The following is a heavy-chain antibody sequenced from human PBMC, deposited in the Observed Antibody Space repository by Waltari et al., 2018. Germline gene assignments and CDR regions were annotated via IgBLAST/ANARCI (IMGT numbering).Heavy chain of an antibody. V-gene: IGHV4-61*02. Sequence: QVQLQESGPGLVKPSQTLSLTCSVSGGSISSRSYYWNWIRRPANKGLEWIGRIYTSGSTDYNPSRKSRVTISVDTSKNQFSLNMSSVTAADTAVYFCAREGHGYSTGWYNAFDVWGQGTILTVSS. D-gene: IGHD6-19*01. CDR3: AREGHGYSTGWYNAFDV. CDR2: IYTSGST. CDR1: GGSISSRSYY. J-gene: IGHJ3*01.